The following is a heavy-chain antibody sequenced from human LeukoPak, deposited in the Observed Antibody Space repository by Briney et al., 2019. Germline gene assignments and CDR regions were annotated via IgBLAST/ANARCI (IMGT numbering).Heavy chain of an antibody. J-gene: IGHJ4*02. Sequence: GEPLKISCKGSGYSFTSYWIGWVRQMPGKGLEWMGIIYPGDSDTRYSPSFQGQVTISADKSISTAYLQWSSLKASDTAMYYCARPGYCSGGSCYSFDYWGQGTLVTVSS. CDR1: GYSFTSYW. CDR3: ARPGYCSGGSCYSFDY. V-gene: IGHV5-51*01. D-gene: IGHD2-15*01. CDR2: IYPGDSDT.